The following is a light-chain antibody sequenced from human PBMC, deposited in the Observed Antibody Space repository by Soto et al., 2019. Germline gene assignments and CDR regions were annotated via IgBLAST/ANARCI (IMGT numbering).Light chain of an antibody. Sequence: AIPMTQSPSSLSASVGDRVTITCRASQGIRNDLGWYQQKPGKAPKRLIYGASSLQSGVPSRFSGSGYGTDFTLSITSLQPEDFETSSFLKDYNHPRTFGQGTKVEIK. CDR3: LKDYNHPRT. J-gene: IGKJ1*01. CDR2: GAS. CDR1: QGIRND. V-gene: IGKV1-6*01.